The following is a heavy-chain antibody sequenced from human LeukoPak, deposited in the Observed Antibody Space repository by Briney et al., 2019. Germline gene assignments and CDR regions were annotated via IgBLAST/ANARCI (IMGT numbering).Heavy chain of an antibody. CDR1: GGSISSGGYY. D-gene: IGHD3-22*01. CDR3: ARDISGYWYFDY. J-gene: IGHJ4*02. CDR2: IYYSGST. V-gene: IGHV4-31*03. Sequence: SETLSLTCTVSGGSISSGGYYWSWIRQHPGKGLEWIGYIYYSGSTYYYPSLKSRVTISVDTSKNQFSLKLSSVTAADTAVYYCARDISGYWYFDYWGQGTLVTVSS.